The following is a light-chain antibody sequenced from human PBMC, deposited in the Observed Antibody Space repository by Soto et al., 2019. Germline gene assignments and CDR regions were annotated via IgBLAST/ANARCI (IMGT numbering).Light chain of an antibody. CDR3: ATWDSSLSAVV. V-gene: IGLV1-51*01. J-gene: IGLJ2*01. CDR1: SSNIGNNY. CDR2: DNY. Sequence: QSVLTQPPSVSATPGQKVTISCSGSSSNIGNNYVSWYQQFPGAAPKLLIYDNYWRPSGIPHRFSASKSGTSATLGITGLQTGDEADYYCATWDSSLSAVVVGGGTKLTVL.